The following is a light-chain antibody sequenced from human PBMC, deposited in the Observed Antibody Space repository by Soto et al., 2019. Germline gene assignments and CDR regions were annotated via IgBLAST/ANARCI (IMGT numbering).Light chain of an antibody. Sequence: QSALTQPASVSVSPGQSITISCTGTSSDVGGYNYVSWYQQHPGKAPKLMIYEVSNRPSGVSDRFSGSKSGNTASLTISGLQAEDEADYYCGSYTSSRIYVFGAGTKATVL. V-gene: IGLV2-14*01. J-gene: IGLJ1*01. CDR1: SSDVGGYNY. CDR3: GSYTSSRIYV. CDR2: EVS.